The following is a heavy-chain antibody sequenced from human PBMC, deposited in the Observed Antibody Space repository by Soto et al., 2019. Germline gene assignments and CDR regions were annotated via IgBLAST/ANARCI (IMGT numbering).Heavy chain of an antibody. D-gene: IGHD6-6*01. CDR1: GFTFNNYW. V-gene: IGHV3-7*01. CDR3: ARIGYSSSSFDY. J-gene: IGHJ4*02. CDR2: INQDGSVK. Sequence: EVQLVESGGGLVQPGGSLRLSCAASGFTFNNYWMSWVRQAPGKGLEWVANINQDGSVKYYADSVKGRITISRDNAKNSVYLQVSSLRAEDTAVYYCARIGYSSSSFDYWGQGTLVTVPS.